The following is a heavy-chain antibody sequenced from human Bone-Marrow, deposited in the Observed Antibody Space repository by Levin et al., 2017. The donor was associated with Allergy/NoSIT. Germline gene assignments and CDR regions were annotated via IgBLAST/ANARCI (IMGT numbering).Heavy chain of an antibody. Sequence: GGSLRLSCAVSGFTSSNYAFSWVCQAPGKGLEWVSTIDGTGNSTWYADSVKGRCNISRDNSKSTVDLQMKSLIPADTAVYYCAKGPWGSAYYRCAERSGDGGQGSLVIVSS. CDR1: GFTSSNYA. D-gene: IGHD3-16*02. CDR3: AKGPWGSAYYRCAERSGD. V-gene: IGHV3-23*05. CDR2: IDGTGNST. J-gene: IGHJ4*02.